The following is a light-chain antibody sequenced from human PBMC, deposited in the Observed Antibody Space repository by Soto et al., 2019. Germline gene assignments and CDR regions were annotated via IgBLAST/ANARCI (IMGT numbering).Light chain of an antibody. Sequence: IVMTQSPATLSVSPGERATLSCRASQSVSSNLAWYQQKPGQAPRLPIYGASTRPTGIPDRFSGSGSGTEFTLTISSLQSEDFAVYHCQQYNNWPPFFGQGTKLEIK. CDR1: QSVSSN. J-gene: IGKJ2*01. CDR2: GAS. CDR3: QQYNNWPPF. V-gene: IGKV3-15*01.